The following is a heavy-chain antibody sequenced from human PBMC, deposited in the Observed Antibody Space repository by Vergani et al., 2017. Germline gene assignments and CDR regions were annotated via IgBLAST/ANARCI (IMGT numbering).Heavy chain of an antibody. CDR3: ARGVLGYCSGGSCYGNYYYYGMDV. CDR2: IWYDGSNK. V-gene: IGHV3-33*01. Sequence: QVQLVESGGGVVQPGRSLRLSCAASGFTFSSYGMHWVRQAPGKGLEWVAVIWYDGSNKYYADSVKGRFTISRDNSKNTLYLQMNSLRAEDTAVYYCARGVLGYCSGGSCYGNYYYYGMDVWGQGTTVTVSS. CDR1: GFTFSSYG. J-gene: IGHJ6*02. D-gene: IGHD2-15*01.